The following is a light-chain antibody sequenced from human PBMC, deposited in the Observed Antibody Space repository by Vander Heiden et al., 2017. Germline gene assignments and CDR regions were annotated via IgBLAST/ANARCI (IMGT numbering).Light chain of an antibody. Sequence: SAFTHPPSVSATRAQKVTISCSGSNSNIGNNFVSWYQQLPGTAPKLLIYENNKRPSGIPDRFSGSKSGTSATLGITGLQTGDEADYYCGTWDTNLSGWVFGGGTKLTVL. V-gene: IGLV1-51*02. CDR3: GTWDTNLSGWV. CDR2: ENN. CDR1: NSNIGNNF. J-gene: IGLJ3*02.